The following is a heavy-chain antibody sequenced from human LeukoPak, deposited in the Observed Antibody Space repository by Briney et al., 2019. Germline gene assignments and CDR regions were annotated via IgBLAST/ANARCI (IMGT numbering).Heavy chain of an antibody. CDR2: INHSGST. J-gene: IGHJ4*02. V-gene: IGHV4-34*01. CDR1: GGSFSGYY. D-gene: IGHD6-19*01. Sequence: PSETLSLTCAVYGGSFSGYYWSWIRQPPGKGLEWIGKINHSGSTNYNPSLKSRVTISVDTSKNQFSLKLTSVTAADTAVYYCAREGSLGKYSSGWPPFDYWGQGTLVTVSS. CDR3: AREGSLGKYSSGWPPFDY.